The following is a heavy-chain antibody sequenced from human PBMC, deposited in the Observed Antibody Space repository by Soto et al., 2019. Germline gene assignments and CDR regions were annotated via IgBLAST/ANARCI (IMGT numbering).Heavy chain of an antibody. CDR1: GFTFSSYS. CDR2: ISSSSSTI. V-gene: IGHV3-48*01. Sequence: EVQLVESGGGLVQPGGSLRLSCAASGFTFSSYSMNWVRQAPGKGLEWVSYISSSSSTIYYADSVKGRFTISSDNAKNSLYLQMNSLRAEDTAVYYCARDELVLSPSHPYCYFMDVWGKGTTVTVSS. D-gene: IGHD3-16*02. J-gene: IGHJ6*03. CDR3: ARDELVLSPSHPYCYFMDV.